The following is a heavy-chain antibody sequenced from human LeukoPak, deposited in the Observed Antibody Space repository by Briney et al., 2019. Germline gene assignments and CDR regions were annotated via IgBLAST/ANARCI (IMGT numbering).Heavy chain of an antibody. V-gene: IGHV3-53*01. CDR3: ARGAVWFEPLFDY. Sequence: GGSLRLSCAASGFTVSSNYMSWVRQAPGKGLEWVSVIYSGGSTYYADSVKGRFTISRDNSKNTVYLQMNSLRAEDTAVYYCARGAVWFEPLFDYWGQGILVTVSS. CDR2: IYSGGST. D-gene: IGHD3-10*01. J-gene: IGHJ4*02. CDR1: GFTVSSNY.